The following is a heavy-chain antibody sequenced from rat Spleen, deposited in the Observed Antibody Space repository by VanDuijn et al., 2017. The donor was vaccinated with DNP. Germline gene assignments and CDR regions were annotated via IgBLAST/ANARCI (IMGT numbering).Heavy chain of an antibody. CDR3: ARHRTIMPYYYSMDA. CDR2: INFSGST. CDR1: GYSITSNY. V-gene: IGHV3-1*01. Sequence: EVQLQESGPGLVKPSQSLSLTCSVTGYSITSNYWDWIRKFPGNKMEWIGHINFSGSTNYNPSLKSRISITRDTSKNQFFLQLNSVTAEDTATYYCARHRTIMPYYYSMDAWGQGASVTVSS. D-gene: IGHD1-12*01. J-gene: IGHJ4*01.